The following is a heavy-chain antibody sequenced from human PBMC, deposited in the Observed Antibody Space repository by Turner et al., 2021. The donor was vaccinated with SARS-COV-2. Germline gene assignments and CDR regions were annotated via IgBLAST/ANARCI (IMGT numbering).Heavy chain of an antibody. CDR2: IKTKTEVGTT. Sequence: EMQLLESGGSSVKPGGSLRLSCAASGFPFSNAWMNWVRHAPGKGLEWVGRIKTKTEVGTTDYAAPVKGIFTISIDDSKNTLYLQMNILKTEDTAVYYCTTHSSPDYWVQGTLVTVSS. CDR3: TTHSSPDY. CDR1: GFPFSNAW. V-gene: IGHV3-15*01. D-gene: IGHD4-4*01. J-gene: IGHJ4*02.